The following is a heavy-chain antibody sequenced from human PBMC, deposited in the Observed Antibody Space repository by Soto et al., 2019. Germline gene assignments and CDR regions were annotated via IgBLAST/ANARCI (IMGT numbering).Heavy chain of an antibody. CDR1: GGTFTSYA. J-gene: IGHJ5*02. D-gene: IGHD6-13*01. CDR2: IIPFFGST. V-gene: IGHV1-69*06. Sequence: QVQLVQSGAEEKKPGSSVQVSCRPSGGTFTSYATDWVRQAPGQGLEWMGGIIPFFGSTNYAQKFQGRLTLTADKATGTTYMELRDLRPEDTAVYYCATEGAAGRHWFDPWGQGTLVTVSS. CDR3: ATEGAAGRHWFDP.